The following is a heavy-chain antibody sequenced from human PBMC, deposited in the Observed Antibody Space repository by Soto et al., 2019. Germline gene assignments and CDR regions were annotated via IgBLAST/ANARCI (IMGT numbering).Heavy chain of an antibody. CDR2: INPNSGGT. CDR3: AREPATAKPEGVDF. Sequence: VTWKESGERLSDCYIHWVRQAPGQGLEWMGWINPNSGGTKYAPKFQGGVTMTRDTSITTAYMELSRLRSGDTAVYYCAREPATAKPEGVDFWGQGTLVTVS. V-gene: IGHV1-2*02. CDR1: GERLSDCY. D-gene: IGHD1-1*01. J-gene: IGHJ4*02.